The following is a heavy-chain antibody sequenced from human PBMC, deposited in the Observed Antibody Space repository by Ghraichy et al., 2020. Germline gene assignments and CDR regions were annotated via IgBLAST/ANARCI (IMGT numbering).Heavy chain of an antibody. Sequence: GGSLRLSCAASGFTVSSNYMSWVRQAPGKGLEWVSVIYSGGSTYYADSVKGRFTISRDNSKNTLYLQMNSLRAEDTAVYYCARGKAADSFDYWGQGTLVTVSS. V-gene: IGHV3-53*01. J-gene: IGHJ4*02. CDR1: GFTVSSNY. D-gene: IGHD2-15*01. CDR3: ARGKAADSFDY. CDR2: IYSGGST.